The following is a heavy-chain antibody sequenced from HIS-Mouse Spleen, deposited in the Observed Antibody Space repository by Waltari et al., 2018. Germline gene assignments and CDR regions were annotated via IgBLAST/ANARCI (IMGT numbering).Heavy chain of an antibody. CDR2: ISYDGSNK. D-gene: IGHD6-19*01. CDR3: AKEDGSGWGRLGY. Sequence: QVQLVESGGGVVQPGRSLRLSCAASGFTFSSYGMHWVRQAPGKGLEWVAVISYDGSNKNYADSVKGRFTISRDNSKNTLYLQMNSLRAEDTAVYYCAKEDGSGWGRLGYWGQGTLVTVSS. CDR1: GFTFSSYG. V-gene: IGHV3-30*18. J-gene: IGHJ4*02.